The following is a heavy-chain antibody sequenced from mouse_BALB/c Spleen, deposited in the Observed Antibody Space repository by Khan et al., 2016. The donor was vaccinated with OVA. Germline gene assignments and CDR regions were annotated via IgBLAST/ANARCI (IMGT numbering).Heavy chain of an antibody. D-gene: IGHD4-1*01. Sequence: EVELVESGGDLVKPGGSLKLSCAASGFTFSSYSMSWVRQTPDKRLEWVTTISSVGDYTYYPDSVKGRFTISRDNAKNTLYLQMSSLKSEDTAMYYCASHLTASFVYWGQGTLVTVSA. V-gene: IGHV5-6*01. CDR3: ASHLTASFVY. CDR2: ISSVGDYT. CDR1: GFTFSSYS. J-gene: IGHJ3*01.